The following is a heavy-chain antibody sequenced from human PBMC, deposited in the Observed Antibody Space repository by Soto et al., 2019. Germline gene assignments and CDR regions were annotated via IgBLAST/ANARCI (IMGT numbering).Heavy chain of an antibody. CDR3: ARAINWGDYYYYAMDV. V-gene: IGHV1-8*01. CDR1: GYTFTSYD. Sequence: QVQLVQSGAEVKKPGASVKVSCKASGYTFTSYDINWVRQATGQGLEWMGWMNPNSGNTGYAQKFQGRVTMTRNTSISTAYMELSSLRSEDTAVYYCARAINWGDYYYYAMDVWGQGTTVTVSS. CDR2: MNPNSGNT. D-gene: IGHD7-27*01. J-gene: IGHJ6*02.